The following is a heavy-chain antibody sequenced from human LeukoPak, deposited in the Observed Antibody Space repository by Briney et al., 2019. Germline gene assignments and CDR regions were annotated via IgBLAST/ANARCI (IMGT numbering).Heavy chain of an antibody. Sequence: GSLRLSCAASGFTFTAYAMSWFRQTPEKGLEWVANIHDDGIVTHYVDSVKGRFTISRDNARNSVNLQLNSLRVEDTALYYCARGRGWVDHWGQGTLVTVSS. CDR1: GFTFTAYA. D-gene: IGHD3-16*01. J-gene: IGHJ4*02. CDR2: IHDDGIVT. V-gene: IGHV3-7*01. CDR3: ARGRGWVDH.